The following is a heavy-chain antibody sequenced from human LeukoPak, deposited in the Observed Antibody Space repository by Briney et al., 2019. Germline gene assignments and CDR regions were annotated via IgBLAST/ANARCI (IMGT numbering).Heavy chain of an antibody. Sequence: PSETLSLTRTVSGGSISSSSYYWGWIRQPPGKGLEWIGSIYYSGSTYYNPSLKSRVTISVDTSKNQFSLKLSSVTAADTAVYYCARIGIAAAGHYYYYMDVWGKGTTVTISS. CDR3: ARIGIAAAGHYYYYMDV. CDR1: GGSISSSSYY. D-gene: IGHD6-13*01. CDR2: IYYSGST. J-gene: IGHJ6*03. V-gene: IGHV4-39*07.